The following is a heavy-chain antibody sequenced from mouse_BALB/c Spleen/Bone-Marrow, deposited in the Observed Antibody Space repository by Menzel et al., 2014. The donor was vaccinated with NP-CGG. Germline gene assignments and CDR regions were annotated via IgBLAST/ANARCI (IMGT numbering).Heavy chain of an antibody. CDR1: GFSLTDYG. D-gene: IGHD1-1*01. CDR3: AKHYGSYYAMDY. Sequence: VKLMESGPGLVAPSQSLSITCTVSGFSLTDYGVSWIRQPPGKGLEWLGVICGGGSTYYNSALKSRLCISKDNSKSQVFLKMNSLQTDDTAMYYCAKHYGSYYAMDYWGQGTSVTVSS. J-gene: IGHJ4*01. V-gene: IGHV2-6-5*01. CDR2: ICGGGST.